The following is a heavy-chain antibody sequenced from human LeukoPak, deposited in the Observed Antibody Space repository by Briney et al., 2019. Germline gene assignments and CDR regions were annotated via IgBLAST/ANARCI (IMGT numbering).Heavy chain of an antibody. CDR3: ARGLGRLGGFLLVFGY. CDR2: ISYDGSNK. Sequence: GGSLRLSCAASGFTFSSYAMHWVRQAPGKGLEWVAVISYDGSNKYYADSVKGRFTISRDNSKNTLYLQMNSLRAEDTAVYYCARGLGRLGGFLLVFGYLGQGTLVTVSS. D-gene: IGHD3-16*02. J-gene: IGHJ4*02. V-gene: IGHV3-30-3*01. CDR1: GFTFSSYA.